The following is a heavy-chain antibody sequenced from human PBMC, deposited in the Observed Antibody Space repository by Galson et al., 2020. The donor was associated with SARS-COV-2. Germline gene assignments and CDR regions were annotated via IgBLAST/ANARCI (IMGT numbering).Heavy chain of an antibody. Sequence: VQVYCNPSGYKFNLYGINWVRQAPGQGLEWVGWISSYNGNTNYSPKFQGRVTMITDTPTSTAYMELRSLRSDDKAVYYCARDCDILTSVRSYWGEGAVVTVTS. CDR2: ISSYNGNT. D-gene: IGHD3-9*01. V-gene: IGHV1-18*01. CDR3: ARDCDILTSVRSY. J-gene: IGHJ4*02. CDR1: GYKFNLYG.